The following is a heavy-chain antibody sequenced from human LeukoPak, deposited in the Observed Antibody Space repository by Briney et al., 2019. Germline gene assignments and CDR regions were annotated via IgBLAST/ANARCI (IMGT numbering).Heavy chain of an antibody. CDR3: ARGPDCGGGCHYYYYYMDV. V-gene: IGHV4-34*01. D-gene: IGHD2-21*02. Sequence: SETLSLTCAVYGGSFSGYYWSWIRQPPGKGLEWIGEINHSGSTNYNPSLKSRVTISVDTSKNQFSLKLSSVTAADTAVYYCARGPDCGGGCHYYYYYMDVWGKGTTVTISS. CDR2: INHSGST. J-gene: IGHJ6*03. CDR1: GGSFSGYY.